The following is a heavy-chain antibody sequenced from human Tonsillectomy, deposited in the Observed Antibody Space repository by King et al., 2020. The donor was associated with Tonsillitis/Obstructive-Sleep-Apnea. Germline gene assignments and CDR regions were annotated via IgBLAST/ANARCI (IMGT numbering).Heavy chain of an antibody. CDR3: ARVSGYCSSTSCLNWFDP. Sequence: VQLQESGPGLVKPSETLSLTCTVSGGSISSYYWSWIRQPPGKGLEWIGYIYYIGSTTYNPSLKSRVTISVDTSKNQFSLKLISVTAADTAVYYCARVSGYCSSTSCLNWFDPWGQGTLVTVSS. CDR2: IYYIGST. CDR1: GGSISSYY. V-gene: IGHV4-59*01. D-gene: IGHD2-2*01. J-gene: IGHJ5*02.